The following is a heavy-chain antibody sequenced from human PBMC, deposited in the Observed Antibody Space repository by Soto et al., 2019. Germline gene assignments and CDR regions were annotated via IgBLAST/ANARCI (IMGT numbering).Heavy chain of an antibody. CDR3: AREKYGGYFDY. J-gene: IGHJ4*02. CDR2: MNTNSGNT. CDR1: EYTFISYD. Sequence: QMQLVQSGAEVKKPGASVKVSCKSSEYTFISYDINWVRQANGQGLEWMGWMNTNSGNTCYAQKFQGRVTMTRNTSISTAYIELSSLRSEDTAVYYCAREKYGGYFDYWGQGTLVTVSS. D-gene: IGHD2-15*01. V-gene: IGHV1-8*01.